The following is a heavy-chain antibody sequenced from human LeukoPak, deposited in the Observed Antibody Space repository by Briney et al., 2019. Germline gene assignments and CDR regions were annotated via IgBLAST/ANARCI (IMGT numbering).Heavy chain of an antibody. J-gene: IGHJ4*02. Sequence: NPSETLSLTCVVYGGSFSGYYWSRIRQPPGKGLEWIGEINHSGSTNYNPSLKSRVTISVDTSKNQFSLKLSSVTAADTAVYYCARLSGYSSGHYYSDYWGQGTLVTVSS. D-gene: IGHD3-22*01. V-gene: IGHV4-34*01. CDR2: INHSGST. CDR3: ARLSGYSSGHYYSDY. CDR1: GGSFSGYY.